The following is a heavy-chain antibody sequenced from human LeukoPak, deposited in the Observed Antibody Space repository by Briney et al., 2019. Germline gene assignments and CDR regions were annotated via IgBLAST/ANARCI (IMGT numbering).Heavy chain of an antibody. V-gene: IGHV3-33*01. Sequence: GRSLRLSCAASGFTFSSYGMHWVRQAPGKGLEWVAVIWYDGSNKYYADSVKGRFTISRDNPKNTLYLQMNSLRAEDTAVYYCARIDGTRDYFDYWGQGTLVTVSS. CDR2: IWYDGSNK. J-gene: IGHJ4*02. CDR3: ARIDGTRDYFDY. D-gene: IGHD1-14*01. CDR1: GFTFSSYG.